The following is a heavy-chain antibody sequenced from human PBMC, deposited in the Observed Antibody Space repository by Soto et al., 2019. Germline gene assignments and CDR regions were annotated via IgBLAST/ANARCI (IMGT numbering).Heavy chain of an antibody. J-gene: IGHJ3*02. CDR1: GYTFTSYD. CDR2: MNPNSGNT. V-gene: IGHV1-8*01. CDR3: ARAEVVYYDFWSGYYRDGGAYAFDI. Sequence: ASVKVSCKASGYTFTSYDINWVRQATGQGLEWMGWMNPNSGNTGYAQKFQGRVTMTRNTSISTAYMELSSLRSEDTAVYYCARAEVVYYDFWSGYYRDGGAYAFDIWGQGTMVTVSS. D-gene: IGHD3-3*01.